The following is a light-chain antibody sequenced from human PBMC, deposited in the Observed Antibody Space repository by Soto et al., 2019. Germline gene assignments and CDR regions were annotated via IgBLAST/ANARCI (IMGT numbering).Light chain of an antibody. J-gene: IGKJ3*01. CDR1: QSVSSST. Sequence: EIVLTQSPGTLSLSPGERATLSCRTSQSVSSSTLAWYQQKPGQAPRLLIYGTSTRATGIPDRFSGSGSGTDFTLTISRLEPEDFAVYYGHLYGTLVITFGPGTNVDLK. CDR3: HLYGTLVIT. CDR2: GTS. V-gene: IGKV3-20*01.